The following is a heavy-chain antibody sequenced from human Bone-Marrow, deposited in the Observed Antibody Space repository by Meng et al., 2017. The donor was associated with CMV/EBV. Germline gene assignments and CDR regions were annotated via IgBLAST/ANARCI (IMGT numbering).Heavy chain of an antibody. D-gene: IGHD3-3*01. CDR2: IRYDGSNK. CDR1: GFTFSSYG. J-gene: IGHJ4*02. Sequence: GESLKISCAASGFTFSSYGMHWVRQALGKGLEWVAFIRYDGSNKYYADSVKGRFTISRDNSKNTLYLQMNSLRAEDTAVYYCARDGFLEWLGVRYFDYWGQGTLVTVYS. V-gene: IGHV3-30*02. CDR3: ARDGFLEWLGVRYFDY.